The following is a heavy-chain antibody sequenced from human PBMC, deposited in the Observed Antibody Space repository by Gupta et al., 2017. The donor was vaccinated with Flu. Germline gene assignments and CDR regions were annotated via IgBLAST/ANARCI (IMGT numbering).Heavy chain of an antibody. Sequence: QLQLLQSGAEVKKPGSSVKVSCKASGGTFRSYSFNWLRQAPGQGFEWMGGIMPLFTTPTYAQKFQDRVTITADESTSTVYMELSSLRPEDTAVYYCARDGKEEVLGDAFDLWGQGTTVIVSS. CDR2: IMPLFTTP. CDR3: ARDGKEEVLGDAFDL. V-gene: IGHV1-69*01. CDR1: GGTFRSYS. D-gene: IGHD3-16*01. J-gene: IGHJ3*01.